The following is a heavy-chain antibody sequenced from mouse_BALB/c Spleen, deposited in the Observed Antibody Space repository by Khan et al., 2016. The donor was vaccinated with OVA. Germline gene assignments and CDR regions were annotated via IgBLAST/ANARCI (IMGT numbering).Heavy chain of an antibody. CDR1: GFSLTNYG. CDR3: ARQPYYHYNIMDY. D-gene: IGHD2-10*01. V-gene: IGHV2-6-1*01. J-gene: IGHJ4*01. CDR2: IWSDGST. Sequence: QVQLKQSGPGLVAPSQSLSITCTISGFSLTNYGIHWVRQPPGKGLEWLVVIWSDGSTTYNSALKSRLTIRKDNSKSQVFLKMNRLQTDNTAVYFGARQPYYHYNIMDYWGQGTSVTVSS.